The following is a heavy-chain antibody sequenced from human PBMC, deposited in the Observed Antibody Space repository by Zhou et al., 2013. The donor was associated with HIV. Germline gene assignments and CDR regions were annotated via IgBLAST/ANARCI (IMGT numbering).Heavy chain of an antibody. D-gene: IGHD2-15*01. Sequence: QVQLVQSGAEVKKPGSSVKVSCQASGGSFSSYAIAWVRQAPGQGLEWMGGIIPIFGTANYAHKFQGRVTITADKSTTTAYMDLSSLRSEDTALYYCARSYYAGSSAYFXYWGQGTLVTVSS. CDR1: GGSFSSYA. V-gene: IGHV1-69*14. J-gene: IGHJ4*02. CDR2: IIPIFGTA. CDR3: ARSYYAGSSAYFXY.